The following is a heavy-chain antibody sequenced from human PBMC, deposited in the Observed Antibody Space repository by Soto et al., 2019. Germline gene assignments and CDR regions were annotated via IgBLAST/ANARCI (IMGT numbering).Heavy chain of an antibody. CDR1: GFTFGDYA. CDR2: IRSKAYGGTT. D-gene: IGHD3-22*01. J-gene: IGHJ5*02. CDR3: STNYYDSSGYDNWFDP. V-gene: IGHV3-49*03. Sequence: GGSLRLSCTASGFTFGDYAMSWFRQAPGKGLEWVGFIRSKAYGGTTHYAASVKGRFTISRDDSKSIAYLQMNSLKTEDAAVYYCSTNYYDSSGYDNWFDPWGQGTLVTVSS.